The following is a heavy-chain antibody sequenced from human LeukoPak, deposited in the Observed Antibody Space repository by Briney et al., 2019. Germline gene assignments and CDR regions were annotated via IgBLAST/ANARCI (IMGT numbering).Heavy chain of an antibody. CDR2: INHSGST. V-gene: IGHV4-34*01. D-gene: IGHD3-10*01. CDR1: GGSFSGYY. Sequence: SETLSLTCAVYGGSFSGYYWSWIRQPPGEGLEWIGEINHSGSTNYNPSLKSRVTISVDTSKNQFSLKLSSVTAADTAVYYCARGRSYYGSGSYAVDYWGQGTLVTVSS. CDR3: ARGRSYYGSGSYAVDY. J-gene: IGHJ4*02.